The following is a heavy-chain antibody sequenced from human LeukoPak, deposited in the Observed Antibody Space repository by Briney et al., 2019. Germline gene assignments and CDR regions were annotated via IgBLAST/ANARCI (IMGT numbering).Heavy chain of an antibody. V-gene: IGHV3-11*01. Sequence: GGSLRLSCAASGFTFSNYYMSWVRQAPGKGLEWVSYISSSGSSTIYYADSVKGRFTISRDNAKNSLYLQMNSLRAEDTAVYYCARDLFGMAYYFDHWGQGTLVTVSS. J-gene: IGHJ4*02. CDR3: ARDLFGMAYYFDH. CDR1: GFTFSNYY. D-gene: IGHD3-16*01. CDR2: ISSSGSSTI.